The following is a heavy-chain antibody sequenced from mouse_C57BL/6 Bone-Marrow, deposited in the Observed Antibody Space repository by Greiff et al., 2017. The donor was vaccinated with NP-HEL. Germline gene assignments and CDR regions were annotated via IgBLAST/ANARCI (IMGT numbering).Heavy chain of an antibody. D-gene: IGHD1-1*01. V-gene: IGHV1-80*01. CDR3: ARSPYGSSYNWYFDV. CDR2: IYPGDGDT. CDR1: GYAFSSYW. Sequence: VQLQQSGAELVKPGASVKISCKASGYAFSSYWMNWVKQRPGKGLEWIGQIYPGDGDTNYNGKFKGKATLTADKSSSTAYMQLSSLTSEDSAVYCCARSPYGSSYNWYFDVWGTGTTVTVSS. J-gene: IGHJ1*03.